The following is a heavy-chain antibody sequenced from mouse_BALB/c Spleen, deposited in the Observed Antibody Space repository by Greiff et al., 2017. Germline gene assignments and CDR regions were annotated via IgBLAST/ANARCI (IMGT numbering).Heavy chain of an antibody. CDR1: GYSITSDYA. CDR2: ISYSGST. V-gene: IGHV3-2*02. D-gene: IGHD2-4*01. Sequence: VQLKESGPGLVKPSQSLSLTCTVTGYSITSDYAWNWIRQFPGNKLEWMGYISYSGSTSYNPSLKSRISITRDTSKNQFFLQLNSVTTEDTATYYCARSGLRRPFAYWGQGTLVTVSA. J-gene: IGHJ3*01. CDR3: ARSGLRRPFAY.